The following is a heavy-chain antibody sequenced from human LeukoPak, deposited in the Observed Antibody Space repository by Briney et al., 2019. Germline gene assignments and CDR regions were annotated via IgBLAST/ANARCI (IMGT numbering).Heavy chain of an antibody. D-gene: IGHD3-9*01. J-gene: IGHJ4*02. CDR1: GGSFSGYY. CDR3: ARHVSYYDILTGYFPGYFDY. CDR2: INHSGST. Sequence: SETLSLTCAVYGGSFSGYYWSWIRQPPGKGLEWTGEINHSGSTNYNPSLKSRVTISVDTSKNQFSLKLSSVTAADTAVYYCARHVSYYDILTGYFPGYFDYWGQGTLVTVSS. V-gene: IGHV4-34*01.